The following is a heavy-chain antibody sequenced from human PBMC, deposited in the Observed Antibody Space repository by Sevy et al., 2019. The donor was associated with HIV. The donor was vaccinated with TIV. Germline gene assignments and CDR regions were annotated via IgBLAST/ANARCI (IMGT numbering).Heavy chain of an antibody. Sequence: GGSLRLSCAASGFTFSSYAMHWVRQAPGKGLEWVAVISYDGNNKYYADSVKGRFTISRDNAKNSLYLQMNSLRAEDTAVYYCARGPLAGSGRHGYFDYWGQGTLVTVSS. V-gene: IGHV3-30*04. CDR1: GFTFSSYA. CDR2: ISYDGNNK. J-gene: IGHJ4*02. D-gene: IGHD3-10*01. CDR3: ARGPLAGSGRHGYFDY.